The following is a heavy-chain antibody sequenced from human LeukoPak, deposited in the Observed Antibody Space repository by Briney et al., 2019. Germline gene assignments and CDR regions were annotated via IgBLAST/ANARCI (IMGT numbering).Heavy chain of an antibody. J-gene: IGHJ6*02. CDR1: GDSVSSNSAA. CDR3: ARAQAGYSYGLDAGCMDV. D-gene: IGHD5-18*01. CDR2: TYYRSKWYN. Sequence: SQTLSLTCAISGDSVSSNSAAWNWLRQSPSRGLEWLGRTYYRSKWYNDYPVPVKSRITINPDTSNNQFSLQLNSVTPEDTAVYYCARAQAGYSYGLDAGCMDVWGQGTTVTVSS. V-gene: IGHV6-1*01.